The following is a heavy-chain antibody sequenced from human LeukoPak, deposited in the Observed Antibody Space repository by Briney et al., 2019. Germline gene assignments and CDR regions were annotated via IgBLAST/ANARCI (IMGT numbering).Heavy chain of an antibody. D-gene: IGHD4-17*01. V-gene: IGHV3-23*01. CDR3: AKSGRSVTTVTSTADY. CDR2: ISGSGGST. CDR1: GFTFSSYA. J-gene: IGHJ4*02. Sequence: GGPLRLSCAASGFTFSSYAMSWVRQAPGKGLEWVSAISGSGGSTYYADSAKGRFTISRDNSKNTLYLQMNSLRAEDTAVYYCAKSGRSVTTVTSTADYWGQGTLVTVSS.